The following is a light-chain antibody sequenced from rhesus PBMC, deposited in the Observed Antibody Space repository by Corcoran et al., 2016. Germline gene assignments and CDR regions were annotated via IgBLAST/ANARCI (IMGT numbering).Light chain of an antibody. CDR2: DVS. CDR3: LQHNSYPFT. J-gene: IGKJ3*01. V-gene: IGKV1-28*03. CDR1: QGISSY. Sequence: DIQMTQSPSSLSASVGDTVTITCRASQGISSYLNWFQQKPGKAPKLLFYDVSSLERGVPSRFSGRGIGTDFTLTISSLQPEDFAAYYCLQHNSYPFTFGPGTKLDIK.